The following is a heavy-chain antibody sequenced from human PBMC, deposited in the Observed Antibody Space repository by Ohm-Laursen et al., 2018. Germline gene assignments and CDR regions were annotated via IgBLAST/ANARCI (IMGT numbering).Heavy chain of an antibody. CDR3: ARDAPNYKTISGVVTALGMDV. CDR1: GLTLKSYS. J-gene: IGHJ6*02. CDR2: ISFSGSHI. V-gene: IGHV3-21*01. Sequence: SLRLSCTASGLTLKSYSMNWVRRAPGKGLEWVSSISFSGSHIYYADSVKGRFTISRDNAKTTLYLQMNSLRAEDTAVYYCARDAPNYKTISGVVTALGMDVWGQGTTVTVSS. D-gene: IGHD3-3*01.